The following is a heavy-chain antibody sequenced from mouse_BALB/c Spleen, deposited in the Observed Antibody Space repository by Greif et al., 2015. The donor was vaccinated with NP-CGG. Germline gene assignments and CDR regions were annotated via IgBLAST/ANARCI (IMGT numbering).Heavy chain of an antibody. CDR3: VRQTGAWFAY. CDR2: IRSKSNNYAT. J-gene: IGHJ3*01. CDR1: GFTFNTYA. D-gene: IGHD4-1*01. Sequence: EVNVVESGGGLVQPKGSLKLSCAASGFTFNTYATNWVRQAPGKGLEWVARIRSKSNNYATYYADSVKDRFTISRDDSQSMLYLQMNNLKTEDTAMYYCVRQTGAWFAYWGQGTLVTVSA. V-gene: IGHV10-1*02.